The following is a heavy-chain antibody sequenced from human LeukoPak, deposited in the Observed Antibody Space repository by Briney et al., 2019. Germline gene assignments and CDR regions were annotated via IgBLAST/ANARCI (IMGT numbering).Heavy chain of an antibody. J-gene: IGHJ4*02. CDR2: IYYSGST. V-gene: IGHV4-59*08. D-gene: IGHD3-10*01. CDR1: GGSISSYY. CDR3: ARLPMVRGVNYFDY. Sequence: SETLSLTCTVSGGSISSYYWSWIRQPPGKGLEWIGYIYYSGSTNYNPSLKSRVTISVDTSKNQFSLKLSSVTAADTAVYYCARLPMVRGVNYFDYWGQGTLVTVSS.